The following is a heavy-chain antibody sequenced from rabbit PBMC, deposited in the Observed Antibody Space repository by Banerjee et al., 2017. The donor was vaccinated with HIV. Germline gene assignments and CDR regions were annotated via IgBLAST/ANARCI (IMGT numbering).Heavy chain of an antibody. V-gene: IGHV1S47*01. CDR3: ARNGAGSNYAFNL. D-gene: IGHD8-1*01. J-gene: IGHJ4*01. CDR1: GFDFSSNA. Sequence: QEQLEESGGDLVQPEGSLTLTCKASGFDFSSNAMCWVRQAPGKGPEWIACIDNGDGSTYYANWVNGRFTISRSTSLNTVDLKMTSLTVADTATYFCARNGAGSNYAFNLWGPGTLVTVS. CDR2: IDNGDGST.